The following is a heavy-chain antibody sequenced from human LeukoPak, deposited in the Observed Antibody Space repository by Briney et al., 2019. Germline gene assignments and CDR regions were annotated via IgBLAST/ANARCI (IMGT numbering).Heavy chain of an antibody. D-gene: IGHD2-2*01. CDR3: ARGKSTSWLY. CDR2: IYYSGST. V-gene: IGHV4-59*01. Sequence: PSETLSLTXTVSGGSISSYYWSWIRQPPGKGLEWIGYIYYSGSTNYNPSLKSRVTISVDTSKNQCSLKLSSVTAADTAVYYCARGKSTSWLYWGQGTLVTVSS. J-gene: IGHJ4*02. CDR1: GGSISSYY.